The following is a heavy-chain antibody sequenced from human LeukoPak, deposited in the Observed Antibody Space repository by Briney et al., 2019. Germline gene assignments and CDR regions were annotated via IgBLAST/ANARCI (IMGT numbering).Heavy chain of an antibody. J-gene: IGHJ6*03. D-gene: IGHD1-7*01. CDR2: MNPNSGNT. V-gene: IGHV1-8*03. CDR1: GYTFTSYD. CDR3: ARGPFGNWNYGPGYYYYMDV. Sequence: ASVKVSCKASGYTFTSYDINWVRQATGQGLEWMGWMNPNSGNTGYAQKFQGRVTITRNTSISTAYMELSSLRSEDTAVYYCARGPFGNWNYGPGYYYYMDVWGKGTTVTVSS.